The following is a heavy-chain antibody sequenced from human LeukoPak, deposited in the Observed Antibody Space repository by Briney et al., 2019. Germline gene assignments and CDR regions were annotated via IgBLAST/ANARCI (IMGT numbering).Heavy chain of an antibody. CDR3: ARNWNGQSY. J-gene: IGHJ4*02. CDR1: GFTFSACE. D-gene: IGHD1-1*01. Sequence: PGGSLRLSCAISGFTFSACELTWVRQAPGKGLEWVSYISRSGSTRYYADSVKGRFTISRDNARNTVSLQINSLRAEDTAVYYCARNWNGQSYWGQGTLVTVSS. CDR2: ISRSGSTR. V-gene: IGHV3-48*03.